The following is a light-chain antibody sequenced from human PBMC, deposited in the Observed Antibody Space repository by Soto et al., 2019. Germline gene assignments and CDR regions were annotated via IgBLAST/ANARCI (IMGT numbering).Light chain of an antibody. CDR1: SSDVGGYNF. V-gene: IGLV2-14*01. Sequence: QSALTQPPSASGSPGQSVTISCTGTSSDVGGYNFVSWYQQLPGKAPKLMIFEVSNRPSGVSNRFSGSKSGNTASLTISGLQAEDEADYYCSSYTSTNTLGVFGGGTKLTVL. CDR3: SSYTSTNTLGV. J-gene: IGLJ3*02. CDR2: EVS.